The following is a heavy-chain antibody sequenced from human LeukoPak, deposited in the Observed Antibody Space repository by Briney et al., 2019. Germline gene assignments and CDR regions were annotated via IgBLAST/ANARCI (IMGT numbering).Heavy chain of an antibody. CDR3: ARGNRIAVAGGWFDP. V-gene: IGHV4-34*01. CDR1: DGSFSGYY. D-gene: IGHD6-19*01. CDR2: INHSGST. Sequence: SETLSLTCAVYDGSFSGYYWSWIRQPPGKGLEWIGEINHSGSTNYNPSLKSRVTISVDTSKNQFSLKLSSVTAADTAVYYCARGNRIAVAGGWFDPWGQGTLVTVSS. J-gene: IGHJ5*02.